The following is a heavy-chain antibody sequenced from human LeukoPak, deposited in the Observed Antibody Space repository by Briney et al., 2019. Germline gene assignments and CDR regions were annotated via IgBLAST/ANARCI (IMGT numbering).Heavy chain of an antibody. CDR1: GASTGSGGYS. V-gene: IGHV4-30-2*01. Sequence: SQTLSLTCAVSGASTGSGGYSWSWIRQPPGKGLEWIGYVYHSGSTYYNPSLKSRVTISVDRSKNQFSLKLSSVTAADTAVYYCARGGVRAFDIWGQAGMVTVSS. J-gene: IGHJ3*02. CDR3: ARGGVRAFDI. CDR2: VYHSGST.